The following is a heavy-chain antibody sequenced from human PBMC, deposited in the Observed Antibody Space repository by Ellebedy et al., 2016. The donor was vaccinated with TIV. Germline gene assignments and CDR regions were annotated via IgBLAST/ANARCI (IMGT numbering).Heavy chain of an antibody. J-gene: IGHJ4*02. V-gene: IGHV4-59*01. CDR3: ARGDEITMFWPEGYYFDY. CDR2: IYYSGST. Sequence: LETLSLTCTVSGASLTNYFWSWIRQPPGKGLECIGYIYYSGSTYYNPSLKSRVTMSVDTSKNQFSLKLSSVTAADTAVYYCARGDEITMFWPEGYYFDYWGQGILVTVSS. CDR1: GASLTNYF. D-gene: IGHD3-9*01.